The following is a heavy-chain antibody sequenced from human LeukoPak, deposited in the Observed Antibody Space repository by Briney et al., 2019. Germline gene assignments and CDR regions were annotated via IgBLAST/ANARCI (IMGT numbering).Heavy chain of an antibody. CDR2: IIPMFGST. Sequence: SVKVSCKASGVTFTNYAISWVRQAPGQGLEWMGGIIPMFGSTNYAQKFQGRVTITADESTSAAYMELSGLRSEDTAVYYCASGYYSDSRGYYGDAYDIWGQGTMVTVSS. CDR3: ASGYYSDSRGYYGDAYDI. V-gene: IGHV1-69*13. D-gene: IGHD3-22*01. J-gene: IGHJ3*02. CDR1: GVTFTNYA.